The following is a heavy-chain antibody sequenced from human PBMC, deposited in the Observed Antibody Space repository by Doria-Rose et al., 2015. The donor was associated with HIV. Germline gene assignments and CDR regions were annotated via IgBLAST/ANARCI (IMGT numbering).Heavy chain of an antibody. J-gene: IGHJ4*02. Sequence: SGPVQVKPTETLTLTCTVSGVSLSSPGMGVSWIRQPPGKALEWLANIFSDDERSYKTSLKSRLTISRGTSKSQVVLTMTDMDPVDTATYYCARIKSSRWYHKYYFDFWGQGTLVIVSA. CDR1: GVSLSSPGMG. CDR2: IFSDDER. D-gene: IGHD6-13*01. CDR3: ARIKSSRWYHKYYFDF. V-gene: IGHV2-26*01.